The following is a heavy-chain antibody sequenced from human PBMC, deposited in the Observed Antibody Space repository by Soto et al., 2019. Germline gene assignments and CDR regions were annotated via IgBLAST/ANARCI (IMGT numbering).Heavy chain of an antibody. CDR3: ARDRGHYVPAISRTYGMDV. J-gene: IGHJ6*02. CDR2: IHYSGAT. V-gene: IGHV4-31*03. D-gene: IGHD3-16*01. CDR1: GGSISTSFYY. Sequence: SETLSLTCTVSGGSISTSFYYWSCIRQVPGKGPEWMGYIHYSGATHYNPSLKSRLTISLDTSKNQFSLRLSSVTAADTAVYFCARDRGHYVPAISRTYGMDVWGQGTTVTVSS.